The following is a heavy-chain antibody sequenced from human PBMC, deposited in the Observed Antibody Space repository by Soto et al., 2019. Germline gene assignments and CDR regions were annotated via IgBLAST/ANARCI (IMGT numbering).Heavy chain of an antibody. CDR1: GGSISSSNW. Sequence: SETLSLTCAVSGGSISSSNWWSWVRQPPGKGLEWIGEIYHSGSTNYNPSLKSRVTISVDKSKNQFSLKLSSVTAADTAVYYCARRPSEGDYDILTGPPFFSNNYYYYYGMDLWGQGTTVTVSS. CDR2: IYHSGST. V-gene: IGHV4-4*02. J-gene: IGHJ6*02. D-gene: IGHD3-9*01. CDR3: ARRPSEGDYDILTGPPFFSNNYYYYYGMDL.